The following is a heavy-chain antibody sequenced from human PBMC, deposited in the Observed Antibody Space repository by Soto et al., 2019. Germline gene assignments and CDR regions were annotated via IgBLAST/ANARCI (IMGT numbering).Heavy chain of an antibody. CDR2: INAGNGNT. J-gene: IGHJ4*02. V-gene: IGHV1-3*01. Sequence: QVQLVQSGAEVKTPGSSVKVSCKASGYSFSTFGIHWVRQAPGQRPEWMGWINAGNGNTKYSQKFQGRVTITRDTSASTVYMEMSSLKSEDTAVFYCAKGTFSGSYIVDFWGQGTLVSVSS. D-gene: IGHD1-26*01. CDR1: GYSFSTFG. CDR3: AKGTFSGSYIVDF.